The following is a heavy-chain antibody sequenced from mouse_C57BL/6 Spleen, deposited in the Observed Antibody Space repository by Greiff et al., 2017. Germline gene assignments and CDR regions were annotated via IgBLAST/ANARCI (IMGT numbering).Heavy chain of an antibody. Sequence: LQESDAELVKPGASVKISCKVSGYTFTDHTIHWMKQRPEQGLEWIGYIYPRDGSTKYNEKFKGKATLTADTSSSTAYMQLISHTSEDSSVYFCTIYYLAWFAYWGQGTLVTVSA. J-gene: IGHJ3*01. CDR2: IYPRDGST. CDR3: TIYYLAWFAY. CDR1: GYTFTDHT. D-gene: IGHD2-1*01. V-gene: IGHV1-78*01.